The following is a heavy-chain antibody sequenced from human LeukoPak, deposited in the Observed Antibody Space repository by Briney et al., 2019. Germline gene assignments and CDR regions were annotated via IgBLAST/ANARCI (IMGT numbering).Heavy chain of an antibody. CDR1: GFTFRNYG. J-gene: IGHJ6*04. D-gene: IGHD3-10*01. Sequence: GGSLRLSCAASGFTFRNYGMHWVRQATGKGLEWAAVIWYDGNNKYYGDSVKGRFTISRENSKNTLYLQMSSLRAEDTAVYYCARVSGDGDPTHYGMDVWGKGTTVIVSS. CDR3: ARVSGDGDPTHYGMDV. V-gene: IGHV3-33*01. CDR2: IWYDGNNK.